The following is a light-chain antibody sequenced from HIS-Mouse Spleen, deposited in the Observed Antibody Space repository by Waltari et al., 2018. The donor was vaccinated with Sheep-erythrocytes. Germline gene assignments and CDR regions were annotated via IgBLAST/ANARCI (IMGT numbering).Light chain of an antibody. CDR3: NSRDSSGNHLV. Sequence: SSELTQDPAVSVVSGQGGRTTCQVCSLRSYYASWYQQKPGQAPVLVIYGKNNRPSAIPDRFSGSSSGNTASLTITGAQAEDEADYYCNSRDSSGNHLVFGGGTKLTVL. V-gene: IGLV3-19*01. J-gene: IGLJ3*02. CDR2: GKN. CDR1: SLRSYY.